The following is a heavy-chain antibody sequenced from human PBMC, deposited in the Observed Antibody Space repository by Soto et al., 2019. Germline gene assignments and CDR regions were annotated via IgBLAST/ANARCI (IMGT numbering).Heavy chain of an antibody. CDR3: ARGGLRPDYYYYYGMDV. CDR1: GGSFIGYY. J-gene: IGHJ6*02. CDR2: INHSGST. V-gene: IGHV4-34*01. Sequence: SETLSLTCAFYGGSFIGYYWSWIRQPPGKGLEWIGEINHSGSTNYNPSLKSRVTISVDTSKNQFSLKLSSVTAADTAVYYCARGGLRPDYYYYYGMDVWGQGTTVTVSS. D-gene: IGHD5-12*01.